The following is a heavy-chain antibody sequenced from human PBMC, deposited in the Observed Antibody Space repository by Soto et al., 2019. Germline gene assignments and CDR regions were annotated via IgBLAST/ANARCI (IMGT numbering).Heavy chain of an antibody. D-gene: IGHD1-26*01. CDR2: IFYIGST. V-gene: IGHV4-59*01. Sequence: SETLSLTCTVSDGSIGNYYWTWIRQSPEKGLEWIGYIFYIGSTNYNPALKSRVTISEDRSKNQVFLTLRSVTAADTAVYYCAKGLSGSPTTRGMDVWGQGTTVTVSS. CDR3: AKGLSGSPTTRGMDV. J-gene: IGHJ6*02. CDR1: DGSIGNYY.